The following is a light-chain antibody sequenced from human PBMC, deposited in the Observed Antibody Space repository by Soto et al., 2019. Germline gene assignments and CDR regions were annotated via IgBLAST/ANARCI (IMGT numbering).Light chain of an antibody. CDR1: SSNIGNNY. CDR2: DNN. V-gene: IGLV1-51*01. Sequence: QSVLTQPPSVSAAPGQKVTISCSGSSSNIGNNYVSWYQQLPRTAPKLLIYDNNKRPSGIPDRCSGSKSGTSATLGITGLQTGDEADYYCGTWDSSLSAVVFGGGTKLTVL. J-gene: IGLJ2*01. CDR3: GTWDSSLSAVV.